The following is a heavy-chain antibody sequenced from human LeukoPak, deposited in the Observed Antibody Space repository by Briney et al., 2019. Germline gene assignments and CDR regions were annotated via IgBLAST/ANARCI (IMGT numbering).Heavy chain of an antibody. V-gene: IGHV4-59*01. J-gene: IGHJ1*01. CDR2: IYYSGST. CDR1: GGSISSYY. Sequence: SETLSLTCTVSGGSISSYYWSWIRQSPGKGLEWIGYIYYSGSTNYNPSLKSRVTISVDTSKNQFSLKLSSVTAADTAVYYCARTIYDSSGHEYFQHWGQGTLVTVSS. CDR3: ARTIYDSSGHEYFQH. D-gene: IGHD3-22*01.